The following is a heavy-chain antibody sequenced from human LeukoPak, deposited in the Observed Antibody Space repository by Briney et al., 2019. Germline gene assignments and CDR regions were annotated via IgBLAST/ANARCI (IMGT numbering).Heavy chain of an antibody. CDR3: ARVQGYDDDSFVGFSSPDDAFAI. Sequence: ASVKVSCKASGYTFTGYYMHWIRQAPGHGLEWMAWINSNSGGTNSAQKFQGRVTMARDASISTVYMGLTRLICDDTAVYYCARVQGYDDDSFVGFSSPDDAFAIWGQGTLVTVSS. J-gene: IGHJ3*02. D-gene: IGHD3-3*01. V-gene: IGHV1-2*02. CDR1: GYTFTGYY. CDR2: INSNSGGT.